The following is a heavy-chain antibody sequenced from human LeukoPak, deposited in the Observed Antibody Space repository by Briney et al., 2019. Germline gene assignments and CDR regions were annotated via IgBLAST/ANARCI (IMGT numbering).Heavy chain of an antibody. CDR1: GYTFTNNY. D-gene: IGHD1-26*01. CDR3: ARDNSQGDSAWWFDP. CDR2: INPSGDNT. J-gene: IGHJ5*02. Sequence: ASVKVSCKSSGYTFTNNYMHWVRQAPGQGLEWMGIINPSGDNTWYAQKVQGRVTMTRDMATSTDYMEVSSLKSEDTAVYYCARDNSQGDSAWWFDPWGQGTLVTVSS. V-gene: IGHV1-46*01.